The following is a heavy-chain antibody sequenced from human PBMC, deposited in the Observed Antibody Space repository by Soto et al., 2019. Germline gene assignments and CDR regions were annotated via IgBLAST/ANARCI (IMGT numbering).Heavy chain of an antibody. CDR2: VSLGGGA. V-gene: IGHV4-4*02. CDR3: AGSTADTTLKASSF. D-gene: IGHD4-4*01. CDR1: GVSITSTDW. Sequence: QVQLQESGPGLVKPSETLSLSCAVSGVSITSTDWWSWVRQPPGKGLQWIGEVSLGGGANYNPSLKSPVTISVDNYKNQFSLTLNSVTAADTAVYFCAGSTADTTLKASSFWGQGTLVTVSS. J-gene: IGHJ4*02.